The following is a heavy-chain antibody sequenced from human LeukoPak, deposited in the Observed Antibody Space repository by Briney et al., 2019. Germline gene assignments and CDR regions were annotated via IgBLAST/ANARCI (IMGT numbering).Heavy chain of an antibody. CDR1: GYTFTGYY. Sequence: ASVKVSCKASGYTFTGYYMHWVRQAPGQGLEWMGWINPNSGGTNYAQKFQGRVTMTRDTSISTAYMELSRLRSDDTAVYYCASRTTRGGSYYFDYYYYMDVWGKGTTVTVSS. D-gene: IGHD3-10*01. V-gene: IGHV1-2*02. CDR3: ASRTTRGGSYYFDYYYYMDV. CDR2: INPNSGGT. J-gene: IGHJ6*03.